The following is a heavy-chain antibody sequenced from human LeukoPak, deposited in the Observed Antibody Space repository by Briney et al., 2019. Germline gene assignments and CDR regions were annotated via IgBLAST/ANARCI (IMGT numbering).Heavy chain of an antibody. V-gene: IGHV4-38-2*02. J-gene: IGHJ4*02. Sequence: SETLSLTCSVSGYSISSGYYWGWVRQPPGKGLEWIGTMNEIGTSYYNPSLSTRVTISIEASKNQFTLTLNSVTAADTAVYYCAREGRAMGAGGLDYWGQGALVIVSS. CDR3: AREGRAMGAGGLDY. CDR1: GYSISSGYY. CDR2: MNEIGTS. D-gene: IGHD6-13*01.